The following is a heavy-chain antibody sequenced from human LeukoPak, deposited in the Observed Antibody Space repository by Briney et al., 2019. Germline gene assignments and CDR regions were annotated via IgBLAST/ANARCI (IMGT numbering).Heavy chain of an antibody. CDR3: AKAISTGVYYYGSGSYGYMDV. CDR1: GFTFDDYA. D-gene: IGHD3-10*01. V-gene: IGHV3-9*01. CDR2: ISWNSGSI. Sequence: GRSLRLSCAASGFTFDDYAMHWVRQAPGKGLEWVSGISWNSGSIGYADSVKGRFTISRDNAKNSLYLQMNSLRAEDTALYYCAKAISTGVYYYGSGSYGYMDVWGKGTTVTISS. J-gene: IGHJ6*03.